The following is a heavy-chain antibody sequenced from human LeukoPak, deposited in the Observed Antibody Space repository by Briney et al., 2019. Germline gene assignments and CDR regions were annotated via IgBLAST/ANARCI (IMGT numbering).Heavy chain of an antibody. J-gene: IGHJ4*02. CDR1: GFSFSSHW. CDR2: IWYDGSNK. D-gene: IGHD6-13*01. CDR3: ARDRGSSWYHYFDY. Sequence: GGSLRLSCAASGFSFSSHWVHWVRQAPGKGLEWVAVIWYDGSNKYYADSVKGRFTISRDNSKNTLYLQMNSLRAEDTAVYYCARDRGSSWYHYFDYWGQGTLVTVSS. V-gene: IGHV3-33*08.